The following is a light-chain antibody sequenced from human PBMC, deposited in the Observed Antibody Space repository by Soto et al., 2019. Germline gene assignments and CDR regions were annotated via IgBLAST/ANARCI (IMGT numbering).Light chain of an antibody. CDR3: QQYENYWT. Sequence: EIVMTQSPATLSVSPGERATLSCRASQSVSSTLAWYQQKPGQAPRLLIYGASTRATDIPARFSGSGSGTEFSLTISNLQPDDCATYYCQQYENYWTFGQGTKVDI. J-gene: IGKJ1*01. CDR1: QSVSST. CDR2: GAS. V-gene: IGKV3-15*01.